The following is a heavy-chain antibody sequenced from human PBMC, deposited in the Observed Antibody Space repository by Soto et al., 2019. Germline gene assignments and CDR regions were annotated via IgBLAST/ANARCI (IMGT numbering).Heavy chain of an antibody. CDR1: GVTFSSHA. CDR3: ARDPALRIVGPTYGMDL. CDR2: IIPRSGAT. Sequence: QLQLVQSGAEVKKPGSSVNVSCKASGVTFSSHAISWVRQAPGQGLEWMGGIIPRSGATRYAQNFQGRLTIGEVESTTTAYMELSSLRSEDTAVYYCARDPALRIVGPTYGMDLWGQGTTVTVSS. J-gene: IGHJ6*02. V-gene: IGHV1-69*01. D-gene: IGHD1-26*01.